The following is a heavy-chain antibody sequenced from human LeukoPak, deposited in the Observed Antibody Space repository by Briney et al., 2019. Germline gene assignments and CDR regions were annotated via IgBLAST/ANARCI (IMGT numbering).Heavy chain of an antibody. J-gene: IGHJ4*02. D-gene: IGHD3-22*01. CDR2: IIPIFGTA. Sequence: SVKVSCKASGGTFSSYAINWVRQAPGQGLEWMGGIIPIFGTANYAQKFQGRVTITADESTSTAYMELSSLRSEDTAVYYCARESPYYDSSGYYSGHFDYWGQGTLVTVSS. CDR3: ARESPYYDSSGYYSGHFDY. V-gene: IGHV1-69*01. CDR1: GGTFSSYA.